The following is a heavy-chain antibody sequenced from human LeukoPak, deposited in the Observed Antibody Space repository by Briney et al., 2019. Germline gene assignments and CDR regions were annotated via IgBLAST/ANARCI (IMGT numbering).Heavy chain of an antibody. Sequence: GGSLRLSCAASGFTVSSNYMNWVRQAPGRGLEWVANIKQDGSEKYYGDSVKGRFTISRDNAENSLYLQMNSLRAEDTAVYYCARARGFDIWGQGTMVTVSS. J-gene: IGHJ3*02. CDR1: GFTVSSNY. CDR2: IKQDGSEK. V-gene: IGHV3-7*01. D-gene: IGHD3-10*01. CDR3: ARARGFDI.